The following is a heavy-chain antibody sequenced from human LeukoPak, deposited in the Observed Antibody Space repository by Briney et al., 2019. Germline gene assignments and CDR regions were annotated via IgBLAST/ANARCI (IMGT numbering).Heavy chain of an antibody. V-gene: IGHV1-69*05. D-gene: IGHD2-2*01. Sequence: ASVKLSCKASGGTFSSYAISWVRQAPGQGLEWMGRIIPIFGTANYAQKFQGRVTITTDESTSTAYMELSSLRSEDTAVYYCARGPVVVPAANPNWFDPWGQGTLVTVSS. CDR2: IIPIFGTA. CDR3: ARGPVVVPAANPNWFDP. CDR1: GGTFSSYA. J-gene: IGHJ5*02.